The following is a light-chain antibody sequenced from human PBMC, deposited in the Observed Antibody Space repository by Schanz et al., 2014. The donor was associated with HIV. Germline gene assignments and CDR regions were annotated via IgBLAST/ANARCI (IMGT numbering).Light chain of an antibody. CDR2: DVT. CDR1: SSDVGGYYY. CDR3: NSYSHSNTYV. J-gene: IGLJ1*01. Sequence: QSALTQPPSASGSPGQSVNISCTGTSSDVGGYYYVSWYQQHPGRAPRLLVYDVTYRPSGVSNRFSGSKSGNTASLTISGLQPEDEADYYCNSYSHSNTYVFGSGTKLTVL. V-gene: IGLV2-14*03.